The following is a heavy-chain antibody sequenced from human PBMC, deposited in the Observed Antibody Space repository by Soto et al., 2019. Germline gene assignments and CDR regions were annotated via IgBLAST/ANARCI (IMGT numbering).Heavy chain of an antibody. CDR3: ARHRRTIVAKFYFAK. Sequence: QVQLQESGPGLVKPSETLSLTCTASGGSINSYCWSWIRQPPGKGLEWIAYIFDSGNANYNPSLKSRVSISVDSSKNQFSLKLTSLTAADTSVYYCARHRRTIVAKFYFAKLGQGALVTVSS. CDR1: GGSINSYC. CDR2: IFDSGNA. J-gene: IGHJ4*02. D-gene: IGHD5-12*01. V-gene: IGHV4-59*08.